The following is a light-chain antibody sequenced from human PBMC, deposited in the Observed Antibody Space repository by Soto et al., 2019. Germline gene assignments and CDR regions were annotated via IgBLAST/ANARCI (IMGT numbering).Light chain of an antibody. CDR3: NSYTASSTGV. CDR1: SSDVGGYNS. J-gene: IGLJ1*01. CDR2: EVS. Sequence: QSVLTQPASVSGSPGQSITISCTGTSSDVGGYNSVSWYQQYPGKAPKLLIYEVSNRPSEVSIRFSGSKSGNTASLTISGLQAEDEADYYCNSYTASSTGVFGTGTKVTGL. V-gene: IGLV2-14*01.